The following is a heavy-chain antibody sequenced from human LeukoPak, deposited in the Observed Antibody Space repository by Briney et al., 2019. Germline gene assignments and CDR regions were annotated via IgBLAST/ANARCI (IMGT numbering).Heavy chain of an antibody. V-gene: IGHV3-48*04. J-gene: IGHJ4*02. CDR2: ISSSSSTI. CDR3: ARDAGYSSSWYPSAFDY. D-gene: IGHD6-13*01. CDR1: GFTFSSYS. Sequence: PGGSLRLSCAASGFTFSSYSMNWVRQAPGKGLEWVSYISSSSSTIYYADSVKGRFTISRDNAKNSLYLQMNSLRAEDTAVYYCARDAGYSSSWYPSAFDYWGQGTLVTVSS.